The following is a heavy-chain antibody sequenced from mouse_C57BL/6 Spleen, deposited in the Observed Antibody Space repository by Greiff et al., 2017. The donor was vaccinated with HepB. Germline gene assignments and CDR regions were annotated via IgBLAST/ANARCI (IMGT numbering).Heavy chain of an antibody. CDR2: IDPETGGT. CDR3: TRGWDEGGY. V-gene: IGHV1-15*01. J-gene: IGHJ2*01. Sequence: VQLQQSGAELVRPGASVTLSCKASGYTFTDYEMHWVKQTPVHGLEWIGAIDPETGGTAYNQKFKGKAILTADKSSSTAYMELRSLTSEDSAVYYCTRGWDEGGYWGQGTTLTVSS. D-gene: IGHD4-1*01. CDR1: GYTFTDYE.